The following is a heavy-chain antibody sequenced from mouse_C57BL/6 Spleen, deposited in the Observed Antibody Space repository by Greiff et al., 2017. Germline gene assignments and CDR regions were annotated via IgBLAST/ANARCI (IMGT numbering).Heavy chain of an antibody. D-gene: IGHD2-1*01. CDR1: GFTFSDYG. CDR3: AKGPVYYGNYGFDY. J-gene: IGHJ2*01. CDR2: ISSGSSTI. V-gene: IGHV5-17*01. Sequence: EVQLQQSGGGLVKPGGSLKLSCAASGFTFSDYGMHWVRLAPEKGLEWVAYISSGSSTIYYADTVKGRFTISRDNAKNTLFLQMTSLRSEDTAMYYCAKGPVYYGNYGFDYWGQGTTLTVSS.